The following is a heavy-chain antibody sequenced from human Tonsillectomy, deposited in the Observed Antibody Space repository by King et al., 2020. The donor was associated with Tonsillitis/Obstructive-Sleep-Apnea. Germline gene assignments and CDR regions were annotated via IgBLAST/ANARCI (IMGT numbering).Heavy chain of an antibody. V-gene: IGHV1-18*01. J-gene: IGHJ4*02. CDR2: ISAYNGDT. CDR1: GYTFTTYG. D-gene: IGHD3-22*01. CDR3: ARDSRSHYYDTSGYYTFEY. Sequence: QLVQSGAEVKKPGASVKVSCKASGYTFTTYGISWVRQAPGQGLEWMGWISAYNGDTNYAQKLQVRVTMTTDTSTSTAYMEVRSLRSDDTAVYYCARDSRSHYYDTSGYYTFEYWGQGTLVTVSS.